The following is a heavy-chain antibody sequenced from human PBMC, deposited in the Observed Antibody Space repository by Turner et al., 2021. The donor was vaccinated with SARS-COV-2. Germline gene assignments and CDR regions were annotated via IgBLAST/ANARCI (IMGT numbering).Heavy chain of an antibody. J-gene: IGHJ6*02. V-gene: IGHV1-24*01. CDR3: ATANTIFGVVTNYYYYYGMDV. CDR1: GYTLTELS. Sequence: QVQLVQSGAEVKKPGASVKVSCKVSGYTLTELSMHWVRQAPGKGLEWMGGFDPEDGETIYAQKFQGRVTMTEDTFTDTAYMELSSLRSEDTAVYYCATANTIFGVVTNYYYYYGMDVWGQGTTVTVSS. D-gene: IGHD3-3*01. CDR2: FDPEDGET.